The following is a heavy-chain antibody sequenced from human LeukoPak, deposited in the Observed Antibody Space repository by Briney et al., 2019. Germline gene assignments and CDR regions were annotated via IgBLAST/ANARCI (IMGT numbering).Heavy chain of an antibody. V-gene: IGHV3-48*01. CDR2: ISVSSSTI. D-gene: IGHD2-2*01. J-gene: IGHJ4*02. Sequence: SGGSLRLSCAASGFTFSSYSMNWVRQAPGKGLEWLSYISVSSSTIYYADSVKGRFSISRDNAKNSLFLQMNSLRAEDTAVYYCVPGYCTTTSCTHYFEYWGQGTLVTVSS. CDR1: GFTFSSYS. CDR3: VPGYCTTTSCTHYFEY.